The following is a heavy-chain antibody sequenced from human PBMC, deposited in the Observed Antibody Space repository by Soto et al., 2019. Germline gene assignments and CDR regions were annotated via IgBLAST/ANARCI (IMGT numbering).Heavy chain of an antibody. Sequence: GGSLRLSCAASGFTFSSYWMSWVRQAPGKGLEWVANIKQDGSEKYYVDSVKGRFTISRDNAKNSLYLQMNSLRAEDTAVYYCAREDGVVVPAAFYYYYYMDVWGKGTTVTVSS. CDR3: AREDGVVVPAAFYYYYYMDV. V-gene: IGHV3-7*01. D-gene: IGHD2-2*01. CDR2: IKQDGSEK. J-gene: IGHJ6*03. CDR1: GFTFSSYW.